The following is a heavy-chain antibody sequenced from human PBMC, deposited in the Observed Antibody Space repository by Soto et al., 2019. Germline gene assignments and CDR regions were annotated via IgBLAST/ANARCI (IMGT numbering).Heavy chain of an antibody. CDR3: TRSGYTDSWTGKEFDY. CDR1: GFTFGDYA. V-gene: IGHV3-49*03. J-gene: IGHJ4*02. Sequence: GGSLRLSCTASGFTFGDYAMSWFRQAPGKGLEWVGFIKSKTYGETTDHAASVKGRFTVSRDDSKSIAYLQMNSLRTEDTALYYCTRSGYTDSWTGKEFDYWGQGTLVTVSS. D-gene: IGHD6-13*01. CDR2: IKSKTYGETT.